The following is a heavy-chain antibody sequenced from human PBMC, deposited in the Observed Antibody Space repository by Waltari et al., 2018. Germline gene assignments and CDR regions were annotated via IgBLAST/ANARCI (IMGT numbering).Heavy chain of an antibody. J-gene: IGHJ4*02. D-gene: IGHD6-19*01. V-gene: IGHV3-23*01. CDR1: EFTFSSYA. CDR2: ISGSGGNT. CDR3: AKDPAGTYYFEY. Sequence: VQLLESGGGLVQPGGSLRLSCAASEFTFSSYAMNWVRQAPGKGLEWFSTISGSGGNTYYADSVKGRFTISRDNSKNTLYLQMNSLRAEDTAVYYCAKDPAGTYYFEYWGQGTLVTVSS.